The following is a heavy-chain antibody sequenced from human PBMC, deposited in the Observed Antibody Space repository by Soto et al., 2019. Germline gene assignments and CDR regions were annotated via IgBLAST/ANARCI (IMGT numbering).Heavy chain of an antibody. CDR2: IYYSVST. D-gene: IGHD4-17*01. CDR1: GGSISSYY. Sequence: SETLSLTCTVSGGSISSYYWSWIRQPPGKGLEWIGYIYYSVSTNYNPSLKSRVTISVDTSKNQFSLRLTSATAADTAVYYCGRDTGRGGDYVQGGRGPLVTVSP. V-gene: IGHV4-59*01. CDR3: GRDTGRGGDYVQ. J-gene: IGHJ4*02.